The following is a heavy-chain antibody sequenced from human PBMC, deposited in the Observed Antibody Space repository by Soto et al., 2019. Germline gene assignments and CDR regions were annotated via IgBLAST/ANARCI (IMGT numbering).Heavy chain of an antibody. Sequence: QVQLQESGPGLVKPSETLSLSCNVSGGSISSDDFFWSWVRQHPARGLEWIGYIYHSGTTYYNPSLQGQITISVDTSKSQFSLKLRSVTAADTAVYFCARVEDHGSGLSGGMDVWGQGTAVTVS. D-gene: IGHD3-10*01. V-gene: IGHV4-31*01. J-gene: IGHJ6*02. CDR3: ARVEDHGSGLSGGMDV. CDR1: GGSISSDDFF. CDR2: IYHSGTT.